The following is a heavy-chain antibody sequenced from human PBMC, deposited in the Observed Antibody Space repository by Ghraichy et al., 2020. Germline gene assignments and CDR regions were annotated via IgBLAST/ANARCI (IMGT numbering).Heavy chain of an antibody. CDR1: GITFSNYW. CDR2: MNQAGSEI. CDR3: ARGGSTYSDILTGYSFRF. Sequence: GGSLRLSSAASGITFSNYWMSWVRQAPGKGLEWVASMNQAGSEIYYVDSGKGRFTISRDNAKNVLHLQMNSLRADDTAEYYCARGGSTYSDILTGYSFRFWGQGTPVTVSS. V-gene: IGHV3-7*03. D-gene: IGHD3-9*01. J-gene: IGHJ1*01.